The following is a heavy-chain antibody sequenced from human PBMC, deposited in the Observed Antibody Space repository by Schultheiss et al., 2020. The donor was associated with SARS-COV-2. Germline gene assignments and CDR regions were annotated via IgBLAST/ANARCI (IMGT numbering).Heavy chain of an antibody. CDR3: ARAAAYYYDSSGYYPYY. D-gene: IGHD3-22*01. J-gene: IGHJ4*02. CDR2: IIPIFGTA. CDR1: GGTFSSYA. V-gene: IGHV1-69*13. Sequence: SVKVSCKASGGTFSSYAISWVRQAPGQGLEWMGGIIPIFGTANYAQKFQGRVTITADESTSTAYMELSSLRSEDTAVYYCARAAAYYYDSSGYYPYYWGQGTLVTVSS.